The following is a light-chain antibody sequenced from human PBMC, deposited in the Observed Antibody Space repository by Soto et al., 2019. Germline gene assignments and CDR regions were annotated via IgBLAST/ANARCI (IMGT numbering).Light chain of an antibody. V-gene: IGLV2-14*03. CDR2: DVT. CDR3: NSYTSASTYV. J-gene: IGLJ1*01. CDR1: GSDIGSYNY. Sequence: QSVLTQPASVSGSPGQSITISCTGTGSDIGSYNYVSWYQHHPGKVPKFIIYDVTNRPSGVSDRFSGSKSGNTASLTISGLQAGDEAHYYCNSYTSASTYVFGTGTKVTVL.